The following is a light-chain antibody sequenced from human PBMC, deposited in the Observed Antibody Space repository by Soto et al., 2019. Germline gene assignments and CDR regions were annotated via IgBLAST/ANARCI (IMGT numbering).Light chain of an antibody. CDR1: QDIRDH. Sequence: DIQMTQSPSFLSASVGDTVTITCRASQDIRDHLDWHQQKPGKAPKLLVYTASSLQSGVPSRFSGSGFGTEFTLTISSLQPEDFATYYCLQNYTNPWTIGQGTKVEIK. J-gene: IGKJ1*01. CDR2: TAS. V-gene: IGKV1-17*01. CDR3: LQNYTNPWT.